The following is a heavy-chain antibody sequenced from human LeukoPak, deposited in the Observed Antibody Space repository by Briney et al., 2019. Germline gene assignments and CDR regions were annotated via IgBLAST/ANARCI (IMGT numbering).Heavy chain of an antibody. D-gene: IGHD6-19*01. J-gene: IGHJ4*02. Sequence: GASLRLSCAASGFTFSSYSMNWVRQAPGKWLEWVSSISSSSSYIYYADSVKGRFTISRDNAKNSLYLQMNSLRAEDTAVYYCARVGSSGWLIFDFWGQGTLVTVSS. CDR2: ISSSSSYI. V-gene: IGHV3-21*01. CDR3: ARVGSSGWLIFDF. CDR1: GFTFSSYS.